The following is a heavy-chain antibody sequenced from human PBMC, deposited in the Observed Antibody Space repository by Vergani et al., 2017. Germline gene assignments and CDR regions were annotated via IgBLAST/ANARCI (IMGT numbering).Heavy chain of an antibody. CDR2: INPNSGGT. V-gene: IGHV1-2*02. CDR3: ARDRKVPEDRMATINWFDP. Sequence: QVQLVQSGSEVKKPGASVKVSCRASGYTFTNYALNWVRQAPGQGLEWMGWINPNSGGTNYAQKFQGRVTMTRDTSISTAYMELSRLRSDDTAVYYCARDRKVPEDRMATINWFDPWGQGTLVTVSS. J-gene: IGHJ5*02. D-gene: IGHD5-12*01. CDR1: GYTFTNYA.